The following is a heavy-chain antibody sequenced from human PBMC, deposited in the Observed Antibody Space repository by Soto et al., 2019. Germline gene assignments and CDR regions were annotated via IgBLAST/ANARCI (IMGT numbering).Heavy chain of an antibody. D-gene: IGHD3-9*01. V-gene: IGHV3-53*01. CDR2: IYAGGNT. CDR3: ARVTTFYDILTSSYALNYFDY. J-gene: IGHJ4*02. CDR1: GFSVTSNY. Sequence: GGSLRLSCAASGFSVTSNYMTWVRQAPGKGLECVSVIYAGGNTYYPDSVKGRFTISSDNSKNTLFLQMNNLRAEDTAIYYCARVTTFYDILTSSYALNYFDYWGQGTRVTV.